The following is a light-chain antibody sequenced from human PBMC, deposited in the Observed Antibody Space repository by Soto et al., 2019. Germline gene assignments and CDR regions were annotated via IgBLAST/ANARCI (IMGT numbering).Light chain of an antibody. CDR3: QQYNSYRRT. CDR2: KAS. Sequence: DIQMTQSPSTLSTSVGDRVTITCRASQSISSWLAWYQQKPGKAPKLLIYKASSLESEVPSRFSGSGSGTEFTLTISSLQPDDFATYYCQQYNSYRRTFGQGTKVDIK. V-gene: IGKV1-5*03. J-gene: IGKJ1*01. CDR1: QSISSW.